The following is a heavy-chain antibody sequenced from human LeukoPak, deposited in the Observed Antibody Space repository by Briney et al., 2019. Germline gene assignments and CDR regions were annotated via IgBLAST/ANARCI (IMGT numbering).Heavy chain of an antibody. CDR3: ARDRGIRGTNWFDS. CDR2: INPGAGST. D-gene: IGHD3-10*01. CDR1: GYTFTNYY. Sequence: ASVQVSCKASGYTFTNYYILWLGQAPAQGLEGMGIINPGAGSTTYAQKLQGRVSMTWDTSTSTVYMQLSSLRSEDTAVYYCARDRGIRGTNWFDSWGQGHLVFVSS. J-gene: IGHJ5*01. V-gene: IGHV1-46*04.